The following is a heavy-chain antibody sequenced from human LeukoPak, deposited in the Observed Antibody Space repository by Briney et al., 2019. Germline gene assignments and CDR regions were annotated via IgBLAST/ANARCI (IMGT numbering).Heavy chain of an antibody. CDR3: ARVPYVFDP. V-gene: IGHV3-74*01. CDR1: GFTFSNYW. J-gene: IGHJ3*01. Sequence: PGGSLRLSCAASGFTFSNYWMHWVRQAPGKGLVWVSRINRDGSSTDYLDSVKGRFTISRANARNTLYLQVNSLRAEDTAVYYGARVPYVFDPWGQGTMVTVSS. CDR2: INRDGSST.